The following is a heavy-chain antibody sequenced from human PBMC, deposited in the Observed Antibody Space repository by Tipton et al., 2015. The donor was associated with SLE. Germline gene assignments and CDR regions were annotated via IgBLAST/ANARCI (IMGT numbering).Heavy chain of an antibody. J-gene: IGHJ4*02. CDR1: GGSFSEYY. D-gene: IGHD7-27*01. V-gene: IGHV4-34*01. Sequence: TLSLTCAVYGGSFSEYYWSWIRQPPGKGLEWVGEVNHRGSTHYNPSLKSRVTISVDTSKNQFSLKLSSVTAAYTAMYYCARDPNGGYGSFDYWGLGALVTVSS. CDR2: VNHRGST. CDR3: ARDPNGGYGSFDY.